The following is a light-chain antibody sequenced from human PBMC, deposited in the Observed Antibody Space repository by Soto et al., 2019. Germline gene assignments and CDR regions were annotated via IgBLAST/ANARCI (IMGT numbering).Light chain of an antibody. CDR3: QQYNNWPPMYT. Sequence: EIVMTQSPATLSVSPGERATLSCRASQRVSSNLAWYQQKPGQAPRPLIYRASTRATGIPARFSGSGSGTEFTLTISSLQSEDFAVYYCQQYNNWPPMYTFGQGTKLEIK. J-gene: IGKJ2*01. CDR1: QRVSSN. CDR2: RAS. V-gene: IGKV3-15*01.